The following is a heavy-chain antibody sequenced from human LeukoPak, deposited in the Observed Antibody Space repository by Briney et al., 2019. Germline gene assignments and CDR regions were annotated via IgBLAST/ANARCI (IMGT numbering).Heavy chain of an antibody. CDR1: GFTFSNAW. D-gene: IGHD3-3*01. J-gene: IGHJ4*02. Sequence: PGGSLRLSCAASGFTFSNAWMSWVRQAPGKGLEWVGRIKSKTDGGTTDYAAPVKGRITISRDDSKNTLYLQMNSLKTEDTAVYYCTTDGTSYYDFWSGYYPTQNDFDYWGQGTLVTVSS. CDR2: IKSKTDGGTT. V-gene: IGHV3-15*01. CDR3: TTDGTSYYDFWSGYYPTQNDFDY.